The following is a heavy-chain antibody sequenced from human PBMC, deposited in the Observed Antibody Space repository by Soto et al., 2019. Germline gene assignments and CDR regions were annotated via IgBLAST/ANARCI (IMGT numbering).Heavy chain of an antibody. Sequence: QVQLVQSGPDLKRPGASMKVSCKASGYTFTSYGISWVRQAPGQGLEWMAWISPLKGRTQYSQKAQRRVTLSTDTSSNTAYMEMTTLRVDDTAVYYCAMDYGDRPEYFKHWGQGTLVTVS. CDR2: ISPLKGRT. J-gene: IGHJ1*01. CDR3: AMDYGDRPEYFKH. D-gene: IGHD4-17*01. CDR1: GYTFTSYG. V-gene: IGHV1-18*04.